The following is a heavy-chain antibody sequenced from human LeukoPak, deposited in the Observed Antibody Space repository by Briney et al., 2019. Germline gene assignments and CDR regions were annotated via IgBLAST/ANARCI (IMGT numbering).Heavy chain of an antibody. Sequence: GASVKVSCKASGYTFTSYYMHWVRQAPGQGLEWMGIINPSGGSTSYAQKFQGRVTMTRDTSTSTVYMELSSLRSEDTAVYYCAREHPYCSSTSCSHYGMDVWGQGTTVTVSS. D-gene: IGHD2-2*01. J-gene: IGHJ6*02. CDR2: INPSGGST. V-gene: IGHV1-46*01. CDR1: GYTFTSYY. CDR3: AREHPYCSSTSCSHYGMDV.